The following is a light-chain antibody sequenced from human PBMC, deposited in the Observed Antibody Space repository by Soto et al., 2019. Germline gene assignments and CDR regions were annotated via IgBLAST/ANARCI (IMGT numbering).Light chain of an antibody. Sequence: QSVLTXPASVSGSPGQSITIYCTGTGSDVGGYDYVSWYQHHPGKAPKVMIYEVTNRPSGVSNRFSGSKSGNTASLTISGLLAEDEADYYCSSYTSSSTYVFGTGTKVTVL. J-gene: IGLJ1*01. CDR1: GSDVGGYDY. CDR3: SSYTSSSTYV. CDR2: EVT. V-gene: IGLV2-14*01.